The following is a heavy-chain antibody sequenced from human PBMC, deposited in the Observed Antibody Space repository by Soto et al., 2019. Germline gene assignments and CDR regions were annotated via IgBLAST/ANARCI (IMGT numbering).Heavy chain of an antibody. CDR1: GGTFSSYA. V-gene: IGHV1-69*05. CDR2: IIPIFGTA. D-gene: IGHD2-2*01. J-gene: IGHJ6*02. Sequence: QVQRVQSGAEVKKPGSSVKVSCKASGGTFSSYAISWVRQAPGQGLEWMGGIIPIFGTANYAQKFQGRVTXTXXXSXXTAYMELSSLRSEDTAVYYCARHVPAAGYYYGMDVWGQGTTVTVSS. CDR3: ARHVPAAGYYYGMDV.